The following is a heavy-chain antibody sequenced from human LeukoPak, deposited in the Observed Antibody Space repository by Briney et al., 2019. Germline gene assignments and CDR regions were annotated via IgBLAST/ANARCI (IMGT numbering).Heavy chain of an antibody. J-gene: IGHJ4*02. CDR1: GFTFSTNG. Sequence: PGGSLILSCAASGFTFSTNGLHWFRQAPARGLEGWAFIRYDGSNKYYADSVKGRFTISRDNAKNSLYLQMNSLRAEDTAVYYCARAGVGYCSGTSCYDCWGQGTLVTVSS. V-gene: IGHV3-30*02. D-gene: IGHD2-2*01. CDR2: IRYDGSNK. CDR3: ARAGVGYCSGTSCYDC.